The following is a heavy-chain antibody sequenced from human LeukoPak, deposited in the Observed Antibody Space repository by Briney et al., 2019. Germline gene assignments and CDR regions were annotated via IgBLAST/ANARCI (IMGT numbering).Heavy chain of an antibody. V-gene: IGHV1-8*03. CDR2: MNPNSGNT. Sequence: PEASVKVSCKASGYTFTSYDINWVRQATGQGLEWMGWMNPNSGNTGYAQKFQGRVTITRNTSISTAYMELSSLRSEDTAVYYCARGNLPHDYGLNWFDPWGQGTLVTVSS. CDR3: ARGNLPHDYGLNWFDP. CDR1: GYTFTSYD. J-gene: IGHJ5*02. D-gene: IGHD4-17*01.